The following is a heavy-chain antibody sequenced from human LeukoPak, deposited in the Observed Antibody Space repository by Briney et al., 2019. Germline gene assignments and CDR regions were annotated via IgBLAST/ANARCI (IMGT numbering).Heavy chain of an antibody. Sequence: SQTLSLTCAISGDSVSTNSAAWNWIRQSPSRGLEWLGRTYYRSKWYSDYEVSVKSRIRINVDTSKNQVSLQLNSVTPEDTAVCYCVEISDYADDYWGQGTLVTVSS. CDR3: VEISDYADDY. J-gene: IGHJ4*02. D-gene: IGHD4-17*01. CDR1: GDSVSTNSAA. V-gene: IGHV6-1*01. CDR2: TYYRSKWYS.